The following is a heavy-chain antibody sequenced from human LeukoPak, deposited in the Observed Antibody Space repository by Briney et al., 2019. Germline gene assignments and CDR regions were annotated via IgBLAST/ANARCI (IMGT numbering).Heavy chain of an antibody. CDR2: IYYSGST. CDR1: GGSISSGDYY. V-gene: IGHV4-30-4*01. Sequence: SQTLSLTCTVSGGSISSGDYYWSWIRQPPGKGLEWILYIYYSGSTYYNPSLKSRVTISVDTSKNQFSLKLSSVTAADTAVYYWAREYLAVAGNWYFDLWGRGTLVTVSS. D-gene: IGHD6-19*01. CDR3: AREYLAVAGNWYFDL. J-gene: IGHJ2*01.